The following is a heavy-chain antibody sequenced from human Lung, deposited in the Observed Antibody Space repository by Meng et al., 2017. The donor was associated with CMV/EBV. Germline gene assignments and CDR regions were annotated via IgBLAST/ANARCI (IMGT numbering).Heavy chain of an antibody. CDR3: ARGGNFDP. CDR2: ISTNTGTS. J-gene: IGHJ5*02. CDR1: GYTCRTYT. Sequence: AQWVHVVSEFKKPCALVKYSCKAFGYTCRTYTICWVQQSHGRGLEWMGWISTNTGTSTYTQGFTVRFVVSLDTSVSTAYLQISSLKAEDSAGYYCARGGNFDPWGQGTLVTVSS. D-gene: IGHD2/OR15-2a*01. V-gene: IGHV7-4-1*02.